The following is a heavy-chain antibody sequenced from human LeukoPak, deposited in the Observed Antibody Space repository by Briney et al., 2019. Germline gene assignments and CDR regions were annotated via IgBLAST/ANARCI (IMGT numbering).Heavy chain of an antibody. CDR3: ARGLGATATNWFDP. CDR2: MNPNSGNT. Sequence: GASVNVSCKASGYTFTSDDINWVRQAAGQGLERMGWMNPNSGNTGYAQKFQGRVTFTRDTSISTAYMELSSLRSEDTAVYYCARGLGATATNWFDPWGQGTLVTVSS. J-gene: IGHJ5*02. V-gene: IGHV1-8*03. D-gene: IGHD6-13*01. CDR1: GYTFTSDD.